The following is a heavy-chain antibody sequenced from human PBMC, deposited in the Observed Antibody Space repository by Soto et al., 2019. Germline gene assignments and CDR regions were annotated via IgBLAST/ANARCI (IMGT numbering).Heavy chain of an antibody. J-gene: IGHJ6*02. D-gene: IGHD2-2*01. CDR2: IWYDGSNK. CDR3: SRATYRYCYITSCYSYMHV. V-gene: IGHV3-33*01. CDR1: GFTFSSYG. Sequence: QVQLVESGGGVVQPGRSLRLSCAASGFTFSSYGMHWVRQAPGKGLEWVAVIWYDGSNKYYADSVKGRFTISRDNSKNTLYLQMNSLRAEATAVYYCSRATYRYCYITSCYSYMHVWGQGTTVTVSS.